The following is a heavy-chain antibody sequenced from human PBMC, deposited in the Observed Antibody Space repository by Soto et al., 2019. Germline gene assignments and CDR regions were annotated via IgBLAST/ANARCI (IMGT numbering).Heavy chain of an antibody. CDR3: ARRSGDAFDI. CDR1: GGSISSYY. Sequence: QVQLQESGPGLVKPSETLSLTCTVSGGSISSYYWSWIRQPPGKGLEWIGYIYYSGSTNYNPSLKSRLTKSVDTSKNQFSLKLRSVTAADTAVYYCARRSGDAFDIWGQGTMVTVSS. CDR2: IYYSGST. J-gene: IGHJ3*02. V-gene: IGHV4-59*08.